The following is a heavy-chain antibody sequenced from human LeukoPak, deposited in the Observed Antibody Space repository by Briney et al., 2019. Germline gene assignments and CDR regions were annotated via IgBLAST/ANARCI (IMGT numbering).Heavy chain of an antibody. CDR1: GITLSNYG. D-gene: IGHD1-26*01. CDR2: ISDRGSRT. CDR3: VKDRGGSPFYGMDV. J-gene: IGHJ6*02. V-gene: IGHV3-23*01. Sequence: GGSLRLSCAVSGITLSNYGMSWVRQAPGKGLEWVAGISDRGSRTNYADSVKGRFTISTDHPKNTLYLPMNSLRAEDTAVYYCVKDRGGSPFYGMDVWGQGTTVTVSS.